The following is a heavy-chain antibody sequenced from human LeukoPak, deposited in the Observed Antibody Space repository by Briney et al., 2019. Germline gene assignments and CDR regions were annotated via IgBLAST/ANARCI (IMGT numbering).Heavy chain of an antibody. CDR2: IYSGGST. V-gene: IGHV3-53*01. Sequence: PGGSLRLSCAASGFTVSSNYMSWVRQAPGKGLEWVSLIYSGGSTYYADSVKGRFTISRDNSKNTLYLQMNSLRAEDTAVYYCARDRNDYVWGSYRYMDYWGQGTLVTVSS. CDR1: GFTVSSNY. J-gene: IGHJ4*02. D-gene: IGHD3-16*02. CDR3: ARDRNDYVWGSYRYMDY.